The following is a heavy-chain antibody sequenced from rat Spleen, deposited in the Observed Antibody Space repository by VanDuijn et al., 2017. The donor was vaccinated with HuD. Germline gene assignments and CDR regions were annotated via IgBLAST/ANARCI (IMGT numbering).Heavy chain of an antibody. V-gene: IGHV2-30*01. CDR2: IWTGGST. CDR3: AREGTTGLDWFFDF. D-gene: IGHD1-11*01. J-gene: IGHJ1*01. Sequence: QVQLKESGPGLVQPSQTLSLTCTVSGFSLTRYNVHWVRQPTGKGLEWMGVIWTGGSTDYNSAVKSRLSISRDTSKSQVFLKINSLQTEDIAPYYCAREGTTGLDWFFDFWGPGTMVTVSS. CDR1: GFSLTRYN.